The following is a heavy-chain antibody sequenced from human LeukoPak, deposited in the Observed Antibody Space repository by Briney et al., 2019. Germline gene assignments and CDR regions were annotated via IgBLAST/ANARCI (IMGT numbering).Heavy chain of an antibody. J-gene: IGHJ4*02. CDR3: ASALGCSSTSCSFNDY. Sequence: SETLSLTCAVYGGPFSGYYWSWIRQPPGKGLEWIGEINHSGSTNYNPSLKSRVTISVDTSKNQFSLKLSSVTAADTAVYYCASALGCSSTSCSFNDYWGQGTLVTVSS. CDR2: INHSGST. V-gene: IGHV4-34*01. CDR1: GGPFSGYY. D-gene: IGHD2-2*01.